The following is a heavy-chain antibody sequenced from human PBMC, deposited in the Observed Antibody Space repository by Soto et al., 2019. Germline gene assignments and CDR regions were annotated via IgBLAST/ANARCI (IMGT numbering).Heavy chain of an antibody. J-gene: IGHJ6*02. CDR2: ISYDGSNK. D-gene: IGHD6-13*01. CDR3: ARRLGQQLESPYYYGMDV. CDR1: GFTFSSYA. Sequence: QVQLVESGGGVVQPGRSLRLSCAASGFTFSSYAMHWVRQAPGKGLEWVAVISYDGSNKYYADSVKGRFTISRDNSKNTVYLQMNSLRAEDTAVYYCARRLGQQLESPYYYGMDVWGQGTTVTVSS. V-gene: IGHV3-30-3*01.